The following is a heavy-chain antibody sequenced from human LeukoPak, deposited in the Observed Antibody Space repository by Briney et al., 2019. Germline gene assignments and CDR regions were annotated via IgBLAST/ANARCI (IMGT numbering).Heavy chain of an antibody. Sequence: GSLRLSCAASGFTFDDYAMHWVWQAPGKGLEWVSAISGSGGSTYYADSVKGQFTISRDNSKNTLYLQMNSLRAEDTAVYYCAKVRAGCSSTSCYGYYYYGMDVWGQGTTVTVSS. CDR3: AKVRAGCSSTSCYGYYYYGMDV. V-gene: IGHV3-23*01. CDR1: GFTFDDYA. CDR2: ISGSGGST. D-gene: IGHD2-2*01. J-gene: IGHJ6*02.